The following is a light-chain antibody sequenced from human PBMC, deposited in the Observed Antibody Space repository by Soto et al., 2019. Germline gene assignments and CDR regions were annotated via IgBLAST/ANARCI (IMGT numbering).Light chain of an antibody. CDR1: QSVSSN. J-gene: IGKJ1*01. CDR3: HQRQSWPRT. CDR2: AAS. V-gene: IGKV3D-15*01. Sequence: EKVMTQSPATLSVSPGERATLSCRASQSVSSNLAWYQQKPGQAPRLLIYAASTRAAGIPARFSASGSGTDFTLTISDVQPEDFALYYCHQRQSWPRTFGQGTKVDIK.